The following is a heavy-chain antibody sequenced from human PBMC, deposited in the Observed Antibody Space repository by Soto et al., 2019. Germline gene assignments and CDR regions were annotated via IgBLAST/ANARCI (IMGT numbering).Heavy chain of an antibody. Sequence: EVQLVESGGGLVQPGRSLRLSCAASGFTFDDYAMHWVRQAPGKGLEWVSGISWNSGSIGYADSVKGRFTISRDNAKNSLYLQMNSLRAEDTALYYCAKDDSSGWPDYWGQGTLVTVSS. CDR1: GFTFDDYA. D-gene: IGHD6-19*01. V-gene: IGHV3-9*01. J-gene: IGHJ4*02. CDR3: AKDDSSGWPDY. CDR2: ISWNSGSI.